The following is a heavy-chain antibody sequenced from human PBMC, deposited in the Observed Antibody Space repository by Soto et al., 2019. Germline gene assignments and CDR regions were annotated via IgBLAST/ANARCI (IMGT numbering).Heavy chain of an antibody. V-gene: IGHV4-59*01. J-gene: IGHJ4*02. CDR1: GGSISSYY. CDR2: IYYSGST. CDR3: ARNQGVIMSSY. Sequence: QVQLQESGPGLVKPSETLSLTCTVSGGSISSYYWSWIRQLPGKGLEWSGYIYYSGSTNYNPSLKSRVTISVDTSKNQFSLKLSSVTAADTAVYYCARNQGVIMSSYWGQGTLVTVSS. D-gene: IGHD3-16*02.